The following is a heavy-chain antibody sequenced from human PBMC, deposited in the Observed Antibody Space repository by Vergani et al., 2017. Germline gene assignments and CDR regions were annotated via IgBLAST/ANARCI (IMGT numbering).Heavy chain of an antibody. J-gene: IGHJ4*02. V-gene: IGHV4-39*02. CDR2: IYYSGST. Sequence: QVQLQESGPGLVKSSETLSLTCTVSGGSISSSSYYWGWIRQPPGKGLEWIGSIYYSGSTYYNPSLKSRVTISVDTSKNQFSLKLSSVTAADTAVYYCAREKGMYSSSWYIDYWGQGTLVTVSS. CDR1: GGSISSSSYY. CDR3: AREKGMYSSSWYIDY. D-gene: IGHD6-13*01.